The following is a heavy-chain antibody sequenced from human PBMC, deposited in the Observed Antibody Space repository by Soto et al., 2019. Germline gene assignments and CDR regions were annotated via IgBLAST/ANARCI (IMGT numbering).Heavy chain of an antibody. CDR1: GGSISSGGYS. V-gene: IGHV4-30-2*01. CDR2: IYHSEST. D-gene: IGHD7-27*01. J-gene: IGHJ4*02. Sequence: HLQLQESGSGLVKPSQTLSLTCAVSGGSISSGGYSWSWIQQPPGKGLEWIGYIYHSESTYYNPSPKSRVTISVDRSKNQFSLKRTSVTAADSAVYYCARVWGRIVGVFDYWGQGTLVTVPS. CDR3: ARVWGRIVGVFDY.